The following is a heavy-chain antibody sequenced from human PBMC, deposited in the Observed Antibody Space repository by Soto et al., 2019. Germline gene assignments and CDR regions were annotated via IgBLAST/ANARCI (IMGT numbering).Heavy chain of an antibody. CDR1: GFTFTSSA. V-gene: IGHV1-58*01. CDR2: IVVGSGNT. CDR3: VNLAKNYYHYMDV. Sequence: SVKVSCKASGFTFTSSAVQWVRQARGQRLEWIGWIVVGSGNTNYAQKFQERVTITRDMSTSTAYMELSSLRAEDTAVYYCVNLAKNYYHYMDVWGKGTTVTVSS. J-gene: IGHJ6*03. D-gene: IGHD1-26*01.